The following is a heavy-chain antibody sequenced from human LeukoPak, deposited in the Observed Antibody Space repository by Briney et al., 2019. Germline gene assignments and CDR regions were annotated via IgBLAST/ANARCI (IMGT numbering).Heavy chain of an antibody. V-gene: IGHV4-34*01. CDR3: ARLRRLVENYGDYYYYGMDV. Sequence: SETLSLTCAVYGGSFSGYYWSWIRQPPGKGLEWIGEINHSGSTNYNPSLKSRVTISVDTSKNQFSLKLSSVTAADTAVYYCARLRRLVENYGDYYYYGMDVWGQGTTVTVSS. CDR1: GGSFSGYY. CDR2: INHSGST. J-gene: IGHJ6*02. D-gene: IGHD4-17*01.